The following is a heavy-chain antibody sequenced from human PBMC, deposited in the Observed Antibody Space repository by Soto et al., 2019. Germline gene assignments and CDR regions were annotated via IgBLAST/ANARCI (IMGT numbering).Heavy chain of an antibody. Sequence: QVLLVESGGGVVQPGTSLRLSCAASGFTFSSYGMHWVRQAPGKGLEWVAVIWNDGSNKFYADSVKGRFTISRDNSKNTLYLQMDSRRAEDTAVYYCARTYSTSWANAFDVGGQGTLVTVSS. J-gene: IGHJ3*01. CDR2: IWNDGSNK. V-gene: IGHV3-33*01. D-gene: IGHD2-2*01. CDR1: GFTFSSYG. CDR3: ARTYSTSWANAFDV.